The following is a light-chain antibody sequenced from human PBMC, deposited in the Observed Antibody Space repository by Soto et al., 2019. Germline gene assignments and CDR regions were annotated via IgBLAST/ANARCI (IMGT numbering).Light chain of an antibody. CDR2: EVH. CDR1: SGDIGIYNF. J-gene: IGLJ3*02. V-gene: IGLV2-14*01. CDR3: TSYTRSNTWV. Sequence: QSALTQPASVSGSLGQSITISCTGTSGDIGIYNFVSWFHQRPAKAPKLLIFEVHNRPSGVSDRFSASKSGNAASLTISGLQADDEGDYYFTSYTRSNTWVFGGGTKVTVL.